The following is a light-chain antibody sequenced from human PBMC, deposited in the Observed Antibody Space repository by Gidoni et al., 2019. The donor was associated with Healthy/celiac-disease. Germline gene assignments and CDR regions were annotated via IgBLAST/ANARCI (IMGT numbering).Light chain of an antibody. V-gene: IGKV1-5*03. Sequence: DIQMTQSPSTLSASVGDRVTITCRASQSISSWLAWYQQKPGKAPKLLIYKASSLESGVTSRFSGSGPGTEFTLTISSLQPDDFATYDCQQYKSYSTCGQXTKVEIK. CDR1: QSISSW. CDR3: QQYKSYST. J-gene: IGKJ1*01. CDR2: KAS.